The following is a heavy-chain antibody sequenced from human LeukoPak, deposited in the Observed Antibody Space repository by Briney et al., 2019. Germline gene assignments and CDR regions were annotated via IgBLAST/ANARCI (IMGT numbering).Heavy chain of an antibody. Sequence: SVKVSCKASGGTFSSYAISWVRQAPGQGLEWMGGIIPIFGTANYAQKFQGRVTITADESTSTAYMELSSLRSEDTAVYYCARFLADYYDSSGYSNWFDPWGQGTLVTVSS. CDR2: IIPIFGTA. J-gene: IGHJ5*02. V-gene: IGHV1-69*13. CDR3: ARFLADYYDSSGYSNWFDP. D-gene: IGHD3-22*01. CDR1: GGTFSSYA.